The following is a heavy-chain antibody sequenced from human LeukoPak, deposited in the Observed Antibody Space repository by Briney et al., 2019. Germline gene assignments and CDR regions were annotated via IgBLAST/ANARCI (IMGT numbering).Heavy chain of an antibody. Sequence: SETLSLTCAVYGGSFSGYYWSWLRQPPGKGLEWIGEINHSGSTNYNPSLKSRVTISVDTSKNQFSLKLSSVTAADTAVYYCARRQRSKRGAALIDYWGQGTLVTVSS. CDR1: GGSFSGYY. D-gene: IGHD1-26*01. CDR2: INHSGST. CDR3: ARRQRSKRGAALIDY. J-gene: IGHJ4*02. V-gene: IGHV4-34*01.